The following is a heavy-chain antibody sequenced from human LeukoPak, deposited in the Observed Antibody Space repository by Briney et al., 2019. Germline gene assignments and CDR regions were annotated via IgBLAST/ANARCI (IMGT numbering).Heavy chain of an antibody. V-gene: IGHV3-21*01. Sequence: PGGSLRLSCAASGFTFSSYSMNWVRQAPGKGLEWVSSISLSSTYIYYADSVKGRITISRDNAKNSLYLQMDSLRAEDTAVYYCAREGITMVRGALDPWGQGTLVTVSS. J-gene: IGHJ5*02. CDR1: GFTFSSYS. CDR3: AREGITMVRGALDP. D-gene: IGHD3-10*01. CDR2: ISLSSTYI.